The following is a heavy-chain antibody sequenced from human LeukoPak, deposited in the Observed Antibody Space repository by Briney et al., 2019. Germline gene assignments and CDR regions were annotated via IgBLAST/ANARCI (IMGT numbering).Heavy chain of an antibody. CDR3: ARSTFGGVIAYDAFDI. V-gene: IGHV4-34*01. CDR1: GGSFSGYY. Sequence: PSETLSLTCAVYGGSFSGYYWSWIRQPPGKGLEWIGETNHSGSTNYNPSLKSPVTISVDPSKNQFSLKLSSVTAADTAVYYCARSTFGGVIAYDAFDIWGQGTMVTVSS. D-gene: IGHD3-16*02. CDR2: TNHSGST. J-gene: IGHJ3*02.